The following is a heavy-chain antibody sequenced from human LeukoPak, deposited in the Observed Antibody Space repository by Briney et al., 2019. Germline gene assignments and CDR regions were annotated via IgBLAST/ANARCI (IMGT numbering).Heavy chain of an antibody. J-gene: IGHJ6*02. CDR3: ARAKSGYSYGYVYYYGMDV. D-gene: IGHD5-18*01. CDR2: IIPILGIA. Sequence: SVKVSCKASGYTFTSYGISWVRQAPGQGLEWMGRIIPILGIANYAQKFQGRVTITADKSTSTAYMELSSLRSEDTAVYYCARAKSGYSYGYVYYYGMDVWGQGTTVTVSS. V-gene: IGHV1-69*04. CDR1: GYTFTSYG.